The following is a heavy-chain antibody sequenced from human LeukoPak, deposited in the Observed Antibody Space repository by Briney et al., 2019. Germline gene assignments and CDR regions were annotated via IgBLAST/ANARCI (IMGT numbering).Heavy chain of an antibody. CDR1: GFTFSSYW. V-gene: IGHV3-7*01. Sequence: HPGGSLRLSCAASGFTFSSYWMSWVRQAPGKGLQWVANIKTDGSEKYYVDSVKGRFTISRDNAKNSLYLQMNSLRAEDTAVYYCATYSSLNRREFQYWGQGTLLTVSS. J-gene: IGHJ1*01. D-gene: IGHD3-22*01. CDR2: IKTDGSEK. CDR3: ATYSSLNRREFQY.